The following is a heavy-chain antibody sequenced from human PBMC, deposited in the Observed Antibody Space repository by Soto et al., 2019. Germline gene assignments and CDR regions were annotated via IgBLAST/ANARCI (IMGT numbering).Heavy chain of an antibody. D-gene: IGHD6-19*01. CDR3: VKDGSSGWPYYYGMDV. Sequence: EVQLAESGGGLIQPGGSLRLSCATSGFTFSRYWIHWVRQAPGEGLVWVSRISGDGVHTDYAESVKGRFTVSRDNSKNTLYLQMSSLRAEDTAVYYCVKDGSSGWPYYYGMDVWGQGTTVTVSS. CDR1: GFTFSRYW. V-gene: IGHV3-74*01. J-gene: IGHJ6*02. CDR2: ISGDGVHT.